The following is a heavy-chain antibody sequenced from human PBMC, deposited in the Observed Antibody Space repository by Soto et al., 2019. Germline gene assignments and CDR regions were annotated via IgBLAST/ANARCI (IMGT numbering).Heavy chain of an antibody. D-gene: IGHD6-6*01. J-gene: IGHJ6*02. CDR2: ISSSSSTI. V-gene: IGHV3-48*02. Sequence: GGSLRLSCAASGFTFSSYSMNWVRQAPGKGLEWVSYISSSSSTIYYADSVKGRFTISRDNAKNSLYLQMNSLRDEDTAVYYCARPEYSSSSYGMDVWCQGATVTVSS. CDR3: ARPEYSSSSYGMDV. CDR1: GFTFSSYS.